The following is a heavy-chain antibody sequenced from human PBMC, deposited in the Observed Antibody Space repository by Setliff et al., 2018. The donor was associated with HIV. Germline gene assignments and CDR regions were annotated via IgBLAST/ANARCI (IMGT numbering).Heavy chain of an antibody. Sequence: ASVKVSCKASGYTFTDYYIHWVRQAPGQGLEWMGWIYPNTGGTNYAQKFQGRVTFTTDESTSTAYMELRSLRSDDTAIFYCARGRMAAAGMFIPRALDYWGQGTLVTVSS. D-gene: IGHD6-13*01. CDR2: IYPNTGGT. CDR1: GYTFTDYY. CDR3: ARGRMAAAGMFIPRALDY. J-gene: IGHJ4*02. V-gene: IGHV1-2*02.